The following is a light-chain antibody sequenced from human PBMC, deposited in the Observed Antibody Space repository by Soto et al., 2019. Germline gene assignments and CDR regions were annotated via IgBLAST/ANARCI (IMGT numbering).Light chain of an antibody. CDR1: QSVSRDF. CDR2: TAS. CDR3: HQYGSSPYT. Sequence: EIVLTQSPGTLSLSPGERATLSCRASQSVSRDFLAWYQQRPGQAPRLLIYTASSRAIGIPDKFSGSGSATDFTLTISRLEPDDFEVYYCHQYGSSPYTFGQRTRLEIK. J-gene: IGKJ2*01. V-gene: IGKV3-20*01.